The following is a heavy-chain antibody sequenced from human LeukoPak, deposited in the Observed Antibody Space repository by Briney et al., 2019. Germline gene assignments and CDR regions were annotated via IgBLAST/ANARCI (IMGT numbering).Heavy chain of an antibody. Sequence: ASVKVSCKASGYTFTTYGITWVRQAPGQGLEWMGWISAYNGNTNYAQKLQGRVTMTTDTSTSTAYMELRGLRSDDTAVYYCARDQSPGDIVPTTFDYWGQGTLVTVSS. V-gene: IGHV1-18*04. CDR2: ISAYNGNT. D-gene: IGHD5-12*01. CDR1: GYTFTTYG. CDR3: ARDQSPGDIVPTTFDY. J-gene: IGHJ4*02.